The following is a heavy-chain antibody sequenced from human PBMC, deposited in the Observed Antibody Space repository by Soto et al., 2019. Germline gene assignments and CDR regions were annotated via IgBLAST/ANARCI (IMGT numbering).Heavy chain of an antibody. CDR1: GFTFSSYA. V-gene: IGHV3-23*01. J-gene: IGHJ4*02. CDR3: AKNGDVTPFSLDF. Sequence: GGSLRLSCAASGFTFSSYAMSWVRQAPGKGLEWVSAISGSGGSTYYADSVKGRFTISRDNSKNTLYLQMNSLRAEDPPLIYCAKNGDVTPFSLDFWGKGTLVTVSS. CDR2: ISGSGGST. D-gene: IGHD2-21*01.